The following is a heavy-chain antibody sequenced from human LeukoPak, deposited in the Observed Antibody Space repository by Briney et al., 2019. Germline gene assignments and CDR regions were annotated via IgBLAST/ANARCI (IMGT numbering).Heavy chain of an antibody. Sequence: GGSLRLSCAASGFTFDDYAMHWVRQAPGKGLEWVSLISGDGGSTYYADSVKGRFTISRDNSKNSLYLQMNSLRTEDTALYYCAMIDIVVVVAVRYFDYWGQGTLVTVSS. CDR2: ISGDGGST. CDR1: GFTFDDYA. V-gene: IGHV3-43*02. J-gene: IGHJ4*02. D-gene: IGHD2-15*01. CDR3: AMIDIVVVVAVRYFDY.